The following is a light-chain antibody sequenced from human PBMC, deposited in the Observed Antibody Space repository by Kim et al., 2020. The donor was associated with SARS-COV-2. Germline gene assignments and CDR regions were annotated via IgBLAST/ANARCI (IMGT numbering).Light chain of an antibody. CDR3: AAWDGGLNGWR. Sequence: GQQVTNARSASRANNVNETVDIEKQLPRTAPRLLIYSNDERPSGVPDRFSGSKSGASASLAISGLQSGDEANYYCAAWDGGLNGWRFGGGTRVTVL. V-gene: IGLV1-44*01. J-gene: IGLJ3*02. CDR1: RANNVNET. CDR2: SND.